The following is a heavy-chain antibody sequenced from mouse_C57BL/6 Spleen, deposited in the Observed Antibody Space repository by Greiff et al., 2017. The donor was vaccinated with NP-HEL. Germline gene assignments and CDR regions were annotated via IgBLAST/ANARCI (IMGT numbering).Heavy chain of an antibody. CDR1: GYTFTSYW. Sequence: QVQLQQPGTELVKPGASVKLSCKASGYTFTSYWMHWVKQRPGQSLEWIGNINPSNGGTNYNEKFKSKATLTVDNSSSTAYMQLSSRTSEDAAVYYCARLYYGTCFDYWGQGTTLTVSS. CDR3: ARLYYGTCFDY. V-gene: IGHV1-53*01. CDR2: INPSNGGT. D-gene: IGHD1-1*01. J-gene: IGHJ2*01.